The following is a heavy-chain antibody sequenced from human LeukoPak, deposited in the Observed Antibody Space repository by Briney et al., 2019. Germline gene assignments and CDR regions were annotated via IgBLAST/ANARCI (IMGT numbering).Heavy chain of an antibody. J-gene: IGHJ5*02. D-gene: IGHD6-13*01. CDR2: INPDSGGT. V-gene: IGHV1-2*02. Sequence: ASVKVSCKASGYTFTGYYMHWVRQAPGQGLGWMGWINPDSGGTNYAQTFLGRVTMTRDTSITTAYMERTRLRSDDTAVYYCAREPAAGMTPLNWCDPWGQGTLVTVSS. CDR3: AREPAAGMTPLNWCDP. CDR1: GYTFTGYY.